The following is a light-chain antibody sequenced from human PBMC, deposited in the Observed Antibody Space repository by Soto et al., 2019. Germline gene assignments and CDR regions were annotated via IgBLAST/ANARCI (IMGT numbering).Light chain of an antibody. CDR3: QQYGRSPLT. CDR2: GAS. CDR1: QTVSSGY. V-gene: IGKV3-20*01. J-gene: IGKJ2*01. Sequence: EIVLTQSPGTLSLSPGERATLSCRASQTVSSGYLAWYQQRPGQAPRLLIYGASRRATGIPDRFSGSGSGTDFTLTLNRLEPEDFAVYYCQQYGRSPLTFGQGTKLEIK.